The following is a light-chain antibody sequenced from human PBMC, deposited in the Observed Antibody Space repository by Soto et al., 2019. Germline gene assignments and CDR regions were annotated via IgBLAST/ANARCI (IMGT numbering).Light chain of an antibody. Sequence: DIQMTQSPSTLSASVGDRVTITCRASQSISGWLAWYQQKPGKAPKVLIYYASSLESGVPSRFSGSGSGTEFTLTISGLQPDDFATYYCQQYNHFSWTFGQGTKVEI. CDR1: QSISGW. J-gene: IGKJ1*01. V-gene: IGKV1-5*01. CDR3: QQYNHFSWT. CDR2: YAS.